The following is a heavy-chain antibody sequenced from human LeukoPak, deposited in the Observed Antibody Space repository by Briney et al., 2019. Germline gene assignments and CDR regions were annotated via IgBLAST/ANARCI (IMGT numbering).Heavy chain of an antibody. V-gene: IGHV3-33*01. CDR1: GFTFSSYA. D-gene: IGHD6-13*01. J-gene: IGHJ6*02. Sequence: GGSLRLSCAASGFTFSSYAMHWVRQAPGKGLEWVSVIWYDGSNKYYADSVKGRFTISRDNSKNTLYLQMNSLRAEDTAVYYCARSPYSIDGYGMDVWGQGTTVTVSS. CDR2: IWYDGSNK. CDR3: ARSPYSIDGYGMDV.